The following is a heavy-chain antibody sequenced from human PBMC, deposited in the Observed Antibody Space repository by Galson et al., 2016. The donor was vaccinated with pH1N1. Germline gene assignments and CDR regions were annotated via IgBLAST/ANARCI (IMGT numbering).Heavy chain of an antibody. J-gene: IGHJ4*02. CDR3: ARDGDGDYIGGDY. V-gene: IGHV1-46*01. CDR1: GYTFTGYY. CDR2: IIPTGGGT. D-gene: IGHD4-17*01. Sequence: SVKVSCKASGYTFTGYYMHWVRQAPGQGLEWMGLIIPTGGGTTYAPKFQGRVTMTRDTSTSTVYMELTSLRSDDTALYFCARDGDGDYIGGDYWGQGTLVTVSS.